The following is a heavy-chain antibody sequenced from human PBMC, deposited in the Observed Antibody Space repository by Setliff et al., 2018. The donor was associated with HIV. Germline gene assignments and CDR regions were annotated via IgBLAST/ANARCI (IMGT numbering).Heavy chain of an antibody. Sequence: SVKVSCKASGYTFTDYYIHWVRQAPGQGLEWMGGLIPIFGAANYAQRFQGRVTITADESTSTAYMELSSLRSEDTAVYYCATELFIVVAGHTPTFDYWGQGTLVTVSS. V-gene: IGHV1-69*13. CDR3: ATELFIVVAGHTPTFDY. J-gene: IGHJ4*02. D-gene: IGHD6-19*01. CDR2: LIPIFGAA. CDR1: GYTFTDYY.